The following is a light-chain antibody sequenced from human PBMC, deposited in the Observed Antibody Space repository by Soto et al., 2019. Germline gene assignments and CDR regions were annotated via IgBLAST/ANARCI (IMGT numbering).Light chain of an antibody. CDR1: QGVDSKH. V-gene: IGKV3-20*01. J-gene: IGKJ5*01. CDR3: QQYGNSPGIS. Sequence: EIALTQSPGTLSLSPGEGATLSCRASQGVDSKHLAWYQQKPGQAPRLLLYAASSRATGIPDRFSGSGSGTDFTLSISRLEAEDFAVYYCQQYGNSPGISFGQGTRLEIK. CDR2: AAS.